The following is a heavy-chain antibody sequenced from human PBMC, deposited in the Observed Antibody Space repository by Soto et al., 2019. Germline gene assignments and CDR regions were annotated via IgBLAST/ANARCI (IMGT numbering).Heavy chain of an antibody. CDR3: TRDASRDSSARGWFDP. Sequence: GALRLSCAASGFTFRSFTMNWVRQAPGKGLEWVSTISSNSAYIYYTDALRGRFTISRDNAKNSLHLQMNSLRAEDTAVYYCTRDASRDSSARGWFDPWGPGTLVTVSS. V-gene: IGHV3-21*01. CDR1: GFTFRSFT. J-gene: IGHJ5*02. D-gene: IGHD6-13*01. CDR2: ISSNSAYI.